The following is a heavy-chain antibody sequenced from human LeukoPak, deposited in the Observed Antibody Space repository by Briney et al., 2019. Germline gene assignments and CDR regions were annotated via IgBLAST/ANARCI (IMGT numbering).Heavy chain of an antibody. Sequence: PGGSLRLSCAASGFTFSTYAMHWVRQAPGKGLEWVALISYDGTDKYYADSVKGRFTISRDTSKNTLSLQMSSLRAEDTAVYYCAGDFDMNYYYYMDVWGKGTTVTVSS. CDR2: ISYDGTDK. CDR3: AGDFDMNYYYYMDV. J-gene: IGHJ6*03. CDR1: GFTFSTYA. V-gene: IGHV3-30*04. D-gene: IGHD3-9*01.